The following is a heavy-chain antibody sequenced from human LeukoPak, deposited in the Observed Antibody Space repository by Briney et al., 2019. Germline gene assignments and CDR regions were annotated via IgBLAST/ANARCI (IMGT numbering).Heavy chain of an antibody. V-gene: IGHV4-59*01. Sequence: SETLSLTCNVSGGSIETEYWSWIRQSPGKGLEWIGYVYYSGSINYNPSFESRVTISVGTSKKHFSLKLTSVTAADTAVYYCAGTLAWFGSDFYHYMDVWGKGITVSVS. CDR1: GGSIETEY. CDR2: VYYSGSI. D-gene: IGHD3-10*01. CDR3: AGTLAWFGSDFYHYMDV. J-gene: IGHJ6*03.